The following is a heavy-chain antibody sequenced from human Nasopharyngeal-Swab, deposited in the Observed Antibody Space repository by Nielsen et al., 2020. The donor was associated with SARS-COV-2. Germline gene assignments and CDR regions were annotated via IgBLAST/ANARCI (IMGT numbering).Heavy chain of an antibody. J-gene: IGHJ5*02. CDR2: IYYGGST. V-gene: IGHV4-39*01. D-gene: IGHD6-13*01. CDR3: ARRPISAAVNWFDP. Sequence: WIRQPPGKGLEWIGSIYYGGSTYYNPSLKRRVTISVDTSKNQLSLNLSSVTAADTAVYYCARRPISAAVNWFDPWGQGTLVTVSS.